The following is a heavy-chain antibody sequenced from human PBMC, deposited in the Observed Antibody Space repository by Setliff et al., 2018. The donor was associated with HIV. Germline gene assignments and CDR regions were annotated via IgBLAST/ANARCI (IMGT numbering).Heavy chain of an antibody. Sequence: SVKVSCKASGYPFTYRYLHWVRQAPGQALEWMGWITPYSANTNYAQKFQDRVTMTSDRSMSTAYMDLSSLRSEDTAMYYCASGRGDGYNYFAFDIWGQGTVVTVS. J-gene: IGHJ3*02. D-gene: IGHD5-12*01. V-gene: IGHV1-45*02. CDR1: GYPFTYRY. CDR3: ASGRGDGYNYFAFDI. CDR2: ITPYSANT.